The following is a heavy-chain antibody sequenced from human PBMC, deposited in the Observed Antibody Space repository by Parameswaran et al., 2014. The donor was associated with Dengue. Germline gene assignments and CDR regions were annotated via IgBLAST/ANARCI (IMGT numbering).Heavy chain of an antibody. J-gene: IGHJ3*02. D-gene: IGHD3-3*01. Sequence: RWIRQPPGKGLEWIGYIYYSGSTYYNPSLKSRVTISVDTSKNQFSLKLSSVTAADTAVYYCARVWSGYPENNDAFDIWGQGTMVTVSS. V-gene: IGHV4-31*02. CDR2: IYYSGST. CDR3: ARVWSGYPENNDAFDI.